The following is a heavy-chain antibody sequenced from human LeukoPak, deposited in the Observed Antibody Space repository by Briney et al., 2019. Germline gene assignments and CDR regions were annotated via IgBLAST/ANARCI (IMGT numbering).Heavy chain of an antibody. CDR1: GFTFSNYA. CDR2: ISGNSANT. V-gene: IGHV3-23*01. CDR3: AKGVRLWFAFYFDY. Sequence: GGSLRLSCAASGFTFSNYAMAWVRQAPGKGLEWVSSISGNSANTYYADSVKGRFTVSRANSKNILYLQMNSLRVEDTAVYFCAKGVRLWFAFYFDYWGQGTLATVSS. D-gene: IGHD3-10*01. J-gene: IGHJ4*02.